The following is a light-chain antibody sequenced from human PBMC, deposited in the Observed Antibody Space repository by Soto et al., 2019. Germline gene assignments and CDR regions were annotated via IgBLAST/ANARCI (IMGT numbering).Light chain of an antibody. CDR2: EAS. CDR1: QSVSSY. Sequence: EIALTQPPATLSLSPGERATLSCRAMQSVSSYLAWYQQKPGQAPRLLMYEASTRATGIPARFSGGGSGTDFTLSISSLEPDNFAVYYCQQRSNWQITFGEGTRLEI. CDR3: QQRSNWQIT. J-gene: IGKJ5*01. V-gene: IGKV3D-11*02.